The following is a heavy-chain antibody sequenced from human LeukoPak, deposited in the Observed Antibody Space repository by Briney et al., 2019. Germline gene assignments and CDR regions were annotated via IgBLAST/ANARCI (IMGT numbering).Heavy chain of an antibody. V-gene: IGHV3-7*03. Sequence: GGSLRLSCEASGFTFHSNWMSWVRQAPGKGLEWVANIKQDGSEQVYVDSVKGRFIVSRDNAKNSLYLQMNSLRAEDTAVYYCAREDHYSPGFDYWGQGTLVTVSS. CDR3: AREDHYSPGFDY. CDR1: GFTFHSNW. CDR2: IKQDGSEQ. D-gene: IGHD6-13*01. J-gene: IGHJ4*02.